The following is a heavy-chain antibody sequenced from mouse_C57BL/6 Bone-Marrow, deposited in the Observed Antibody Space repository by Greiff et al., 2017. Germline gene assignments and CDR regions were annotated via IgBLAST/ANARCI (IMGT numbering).Heavy chain of an antibody. D-gene: IGHD1-1*01. CDR1: GYSFTDYN. CDR3: ARPLYYGSSFYWYFDV. J-gene: IGHJ1*03. Sequence: VQLQQSGPELVKPGASVKISCKASGYSFTDYNMNWVKQSNGKSLEWIGVINPNYGTTSYNQKFKGKATLTVDQSSSTAYMQRNSLTSEDSAVYYCARPLYYGSSFYWYFDVWGTGTTVTVSS. CDR2: INPNYGTT. V-gene: IGHV1-39*01.